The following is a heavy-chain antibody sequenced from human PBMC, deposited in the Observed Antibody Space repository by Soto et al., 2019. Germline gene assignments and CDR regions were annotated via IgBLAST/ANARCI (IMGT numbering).Heavy chain of an antibody. CDR2: IYHSGST. D-gene: IGHD1-26*01. Sequence: LSLTCAVYGGSISSSNWWRWVRQPAGKGLEWIGEIYHSGSTNYNPSLKSRVTISVDKSKNQFSLKLSSVTAADTAVYYCARDHRYSGSYSNWFDPWGQGTLVTVSS. J-gene: IGHJ5*02. V-gene: IGHV4-4*02. CDR1: GGSISSSNW. CDR3: ARDHRYSGSYSNWFDP.